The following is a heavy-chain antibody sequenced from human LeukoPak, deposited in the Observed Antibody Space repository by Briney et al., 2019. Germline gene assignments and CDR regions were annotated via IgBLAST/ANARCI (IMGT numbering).Heavy chain of an antibody. V-gene: IGHV4-30-4*01. D-gene: IGHD6-25*01. J-gene: IGHJ6*02. CDR2: IYYCGST. CDR3: ARDPLRLRAGYGMDV. Sequence: SETLSLTCTVSGGSISSGDYYWSWIRQPPGKGLEWIGYIYYCGSTYYNPSLKSRVTISVDTSENQFSLKLSSVTAADTAVYYCARDPLRLRAGYGMDVWGQGTTVTVSS. CDR1: GGSISSGDYY.